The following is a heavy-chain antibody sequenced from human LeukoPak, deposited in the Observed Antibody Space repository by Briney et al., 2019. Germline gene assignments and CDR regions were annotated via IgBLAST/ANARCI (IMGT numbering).Heavy chain of an antibody. CDR1: GFTFSNYA. D-gene: IGHD3-10*01. Sequence: GGSLRLSCAASGFTFSNYAMTWVRQAPGKGLEWVSYISSSSDLMSYVASVKGRFTVSRDNAKNSLFLQMNSLRDEDTAVYYCARVLRGLYNLGDWGQGTLVTVSS. CDR3: ARVLRGLYNLGD. J-gene: IGHJ4*02. CDR2: ISSSSDLM. V-gene: IGHV3-48*02.